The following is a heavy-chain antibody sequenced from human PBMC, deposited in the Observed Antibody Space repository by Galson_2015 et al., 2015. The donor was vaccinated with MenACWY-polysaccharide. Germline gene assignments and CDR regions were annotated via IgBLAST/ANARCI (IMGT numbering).Heavy chain of an antibody. Sequence: SLRLSCAASGFTFSTYWMHWVRQAPGKGLVWVSRIKSDGSSTNYADSVKGRFTISRNNAKNTLYLQMNSLRAEDTALNNCARGYSAYDWGQGTLVTVSA. D-gene: IGHD5-12*01. CDR2: IKSDGSST. CDR3: ARGYSAYD. V-gene: IGHV3-74*01. CDR1: GFTFSTYW. J-gene: IGHJ4*02.